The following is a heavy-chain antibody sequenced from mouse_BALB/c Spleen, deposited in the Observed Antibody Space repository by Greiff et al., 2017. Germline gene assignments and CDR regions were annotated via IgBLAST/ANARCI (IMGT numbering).Heavy chain of an antibody. CDR1: GFAFSSYD. J-gene: IGHJ2*02. D-gene: IGHD2-4*01. Sequence: EVQGVESGGGLVKPGGSLKLSCAASGFAFSSYDMSWVRQTPEQRLEWVAYISSGGGSTYYPDTVKGRFTISRDNAKNALYLQMSSLKSEDTAMYYCARVYYYYDDGYYLDYGGQGTSLTVSS. V-gene: IGHV5-12-1*01. CDR2: ISSGGGST. CDR3: ARVYYYYDDGYYLDY.